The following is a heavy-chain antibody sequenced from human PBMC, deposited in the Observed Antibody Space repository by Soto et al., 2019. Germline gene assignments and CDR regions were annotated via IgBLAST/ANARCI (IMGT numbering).Heavy chain of an antibody. CDR3: ARHGSGYYPYFDY. D-gene: IGHD3-22*01. Sequence: PGESLKISCKESGYNLANFWISWVRQMPGKGLEWVGRIDPSDSYTSYSPSFQGHVTISADKSISTAYLQWSSLKASDIAIYYCARHGSGYYPYFDYWGQGTLVTLSS. CDR2: IDPSDSYT. V-gene: IGHV5-10-1*01. J-gene: IGHJ4*02. CDR1: GYNLANFW.